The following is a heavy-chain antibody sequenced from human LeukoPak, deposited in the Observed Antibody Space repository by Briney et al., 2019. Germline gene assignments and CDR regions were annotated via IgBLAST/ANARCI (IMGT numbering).Heavy chain of an antibody. CDR1: GFTVSTNY. D-gene: IGHD5-24*01. V-gene: IGHV3-53*01. CDR2: IYSGGST. CDR3: ARGLVEMATIYCDH. J-gene: IGHJ4*02. Sequence: PGGSLRLSCAASGFTVSTNYMSWVRQAPGKGLEWVSVIYSGGSTYYADSVKGRFTISRDNSKNMLYLQMNSLRAEDTAVYYCARGLVEMATIYCDHWGQGTLVTVSS.